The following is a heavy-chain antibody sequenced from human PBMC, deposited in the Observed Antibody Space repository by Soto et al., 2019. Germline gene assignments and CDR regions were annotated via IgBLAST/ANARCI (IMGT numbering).Heavy chain of an antibody. D-gene: IGHD3-22*01. J-gene: IGHJ4*02. V-gene: IGHV4-4*07. CDR1: GGSISSYY. Sequence: SETLSLTCPVSGGSISSYYWNWIRQPAGKGLEWIGRIFTSGYTKYNPSLKSRVTMSVDTSQNQFSLKLNSVTAADTAVYYCARAPGGYYYFDSWGQGSLVTVS. CDR3: ARAPGGYYYFDS. CDR2: IFTSGYT.